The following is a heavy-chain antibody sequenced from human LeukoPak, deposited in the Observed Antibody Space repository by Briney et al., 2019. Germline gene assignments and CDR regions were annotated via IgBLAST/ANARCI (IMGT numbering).Heavy chain of an antibody. CDR1: GGTFSSYA. D-gene: IGHD3-10*01. V-gene: IGHV1-69*13. CDR3: ASQPTYYYGSGSSSSFDY. Sequence: ASVKVSCKASGGTFSSYAISWVRQAPGQGLEWMGGIIPIFGTANYAQKFQGRVTITADESTSTAYMELSSLRSEDTAVYYCASQPTYYYGSGSSSSFDYWGQGTLVTVSS. CDR2: IIPIFGTA. J-gene: IGHJ4*02.